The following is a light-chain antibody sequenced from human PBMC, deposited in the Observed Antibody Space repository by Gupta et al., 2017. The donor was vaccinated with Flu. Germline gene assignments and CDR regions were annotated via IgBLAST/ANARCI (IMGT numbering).Light chain of an antibody. J-gene: IGLJ3*02. V-gene: IGLV2-14*01. CDR3: SSYTSSNTVV. CDR2: EVI. Sequence: SITISCTGTSSDVGGYTYVSWYQHHTGKATKLMIYEVINRPSGVSNRFSGSKSGNTASLTISVLEAEDEADYYCSSYTSSNTVVFGGGTKLTVL. CDR1: SSDVGGYTY.